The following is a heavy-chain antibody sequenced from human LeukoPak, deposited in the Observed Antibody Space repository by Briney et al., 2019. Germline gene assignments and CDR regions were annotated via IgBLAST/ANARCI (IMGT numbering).Heavy chain of an antibody. CDR3: ARDRCSRTSCFIDY. CDR1: GFTFSSFD. CDR2: IKQDGTEK. D-gene: IGHD2-2*01. Sequence: GGSLRLRCAASGFTFSSFDMTWVRQAPGKGLEWVANIKQDGTEKYCVDSVKGRFTISRDNAKNSLYLQMNSLRAEDTAVYYCARDRCSRTSCFIDYWGQGTLVTVSS. V-gene: IGHV3-7*04. J-gene: IGHJ4*02.